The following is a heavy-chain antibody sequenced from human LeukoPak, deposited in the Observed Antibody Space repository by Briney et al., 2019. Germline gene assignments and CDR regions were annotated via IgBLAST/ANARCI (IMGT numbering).Heavy chain of an antibody. CDR1: GGSISSGDYY. CDR2: MYYSGST. D-gene: IGHD3-22*01. CDR3: ARPYYYDSRIDP. V-gene: IGHV4-30-4*01. Sequence: PSETLSLTCTVSGGSISSGDYYWSWIRQPPGKGMEWIAYMYYSGSTYYNPSLKSRVTMSADTSKNQLSLKLSSVTAADTAVYYCARPYYYDSRIDPWGQGILVTVSS. J-gene: IGHJ5*02.